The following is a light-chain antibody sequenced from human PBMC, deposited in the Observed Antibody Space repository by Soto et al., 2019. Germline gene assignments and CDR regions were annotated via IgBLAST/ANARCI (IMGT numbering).Light chain of an antibody. CDR2: AAS. V-gene: IGKV1-39*01. CDR3: QRSYITPWT. Sequence: DIQMTQSPSSLSASVGDRVTITCRASQSISSYLNWYQQKPGKAPKLLIYAASSLQSGVPSRFSGSGSGTDFTLTISSLQPEDIATYYCQRSYITPWTFGQGTKVEIK. CDR1: QSISSY. J-gene: IGKJ1*01.